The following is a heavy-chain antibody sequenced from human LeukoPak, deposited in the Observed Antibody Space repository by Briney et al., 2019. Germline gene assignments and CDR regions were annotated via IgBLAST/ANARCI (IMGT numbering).Heavy chain of an antibody. J-gene: IGHJ4*02. D-gene: IGHD3-22*01. CDR3: ARAAGKGYYDSSGYPY. Sequence: SVKVSCKASGGTFSSYAISWVRQAPGQGLEWMGGIIPVFGTANYAQKFQGRVTITTDESTSTAYMELSSLRSEDTAVYYCARAAGKGYYDSSGYPYWGQGTLVTVSS. V-gene: IGHV1-69*05. CDR2: IIPVFGTA. CDR1: GGTFSSYA.